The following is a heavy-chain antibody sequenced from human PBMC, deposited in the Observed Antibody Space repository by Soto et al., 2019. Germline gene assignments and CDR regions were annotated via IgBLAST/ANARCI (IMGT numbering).Heavy chain of an antibody. Sequence: EVQVVESGGGSVQPGGSLRLPCAASGFTFSVYYMHWIRQVPGKGLFWVCRIKTDGSSADYADSVKGRFTISRDNAKNTLSLLMNSLTVEDTAVYYCARGLYGDSVGYDHWGQGALVTVSS. D-gene: IGHD4-17*01. J-gene: IGHJ4*02. CDR3: ARGLYGDSVGYDH. CDR1: GFTFSVYY. CDR2: IKTDGSSA. V-gene: IGHV3-74*01.